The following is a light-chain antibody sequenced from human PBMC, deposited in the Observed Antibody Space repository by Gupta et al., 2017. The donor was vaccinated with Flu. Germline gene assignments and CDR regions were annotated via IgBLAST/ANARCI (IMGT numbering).Light chain of an antibody. J-gene: IGKJ4*01. Sequence: PGTLSVSPGERVTLPCRASQTVYNNLAWSQQKPGQAPRLLIYDASTRATGIPARFSGGGSGTDFTLTISGLQSEDFAVYYCQQYTAWPLTFGGGTKVEIK. CDR3: QQYTAWPLT. CDR2: DAS. V-gene: IGKV3-15*01. CDR1: QTVYNN.